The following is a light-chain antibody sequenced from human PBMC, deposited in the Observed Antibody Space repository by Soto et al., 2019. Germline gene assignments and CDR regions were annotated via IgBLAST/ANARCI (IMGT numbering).Light chain of an antibody. J-gene: IGLJ3*02. CDR1: SSDVGGYDY. CDR2: DVT. CDR3: CSYAGNYTWV. Sequence: QSVLTQPRSVSGSPGQSVTISCTGTSSDVGGYDYVSWFQQHPGKAPKLIIYDVTKRPSGVPDRFSGSKSGDTASLTISGLQAEDEADYYCCSYAGNYTWVFGEGTKLTVL. V-gene: IGLV2-11*01.